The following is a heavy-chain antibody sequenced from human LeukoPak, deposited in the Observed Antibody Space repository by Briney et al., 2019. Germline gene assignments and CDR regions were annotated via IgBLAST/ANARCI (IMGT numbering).Heavy chain of an antibody. CDR3: AKYYDDVGGSYRHYFDC. CDR2: ISDSGSST. CDR1: GFTFSSYA. V-gene: IGHV3-23*01. J-gene: IGHJ4*02. Sequence: PGGSLRLSCAASGFTFSSYAMSWVRQAPGKGLEWVSVISDSGSSTYYADSVKGRFTVSRDNSKNTLFLQMNSLRAEDTALYYCAKYYDDVGGSYRHYFDCWGQGTLVTVSS. D-gene: IGHD3-16*02.